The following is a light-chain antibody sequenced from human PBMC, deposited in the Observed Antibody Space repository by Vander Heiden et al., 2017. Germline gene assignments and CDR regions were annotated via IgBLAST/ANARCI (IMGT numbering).Light chain of an antibody. J-gene: IGKJ2*01. CDR1: QYISTY. V-gene: IGKV1-39*01. Sequence: DIQMTQSPDSLSASVADRLTITCRASQYISTYLNWYQQKPGKAPKLLIYASSNLESGVPSRFSGSGSRTDFTLTISSLQPEDFATYYCQQTYNTPSTFGQGTKLEIK. CDR2: ASS. CDR3: QQTYNTPST.